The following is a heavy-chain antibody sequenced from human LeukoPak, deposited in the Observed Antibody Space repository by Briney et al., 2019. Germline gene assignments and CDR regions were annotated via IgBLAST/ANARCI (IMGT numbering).Heavy chain of an antibody. J-gene: IGHJ5*02. Sequence: SETLSLTCTVSGGSISSYYWSWIRQPPGKGLEWIGYIYYSGSTNYNPSLKSRVTISVDTSKNQFSLKLSSVTAADTAVYYCAREAILKNYGDPYNWFDPWGQGTLVTVSS. CDR2: IYYSGST. CDR1: GGSISSYY. CDR3: AREAILKNYGDPYNWFDP. V-gene: IGHV4-59*12. D-gene: IGHD4-17*01.